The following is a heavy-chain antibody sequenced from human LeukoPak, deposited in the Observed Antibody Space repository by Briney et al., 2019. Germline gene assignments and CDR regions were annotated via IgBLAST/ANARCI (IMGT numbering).Heavy chain of an antibody. D-gene: IGHD5-18*01. CDR3: ATRGYSYGYYGY. Sequence: ASVKVSCKASGYTFTGYGISWVRQAPGQGLEWMGWISAYNGNTNYAQKLQGRVTMTTDTSTSTAYMELRSLRSDDTAVYYCATRGYSYGYYGYWGQGTLVTVSS. V-gene: IGHV1-18*01. J-gene: IGHJ4*02. CDR1: GYTFTGYG. CDR2: ISAYNGNT.